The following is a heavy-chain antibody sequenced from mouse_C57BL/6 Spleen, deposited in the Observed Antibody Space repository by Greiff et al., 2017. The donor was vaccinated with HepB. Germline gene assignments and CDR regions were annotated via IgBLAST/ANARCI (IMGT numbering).Heavy chain of an antibody. CDR1: GYTFTDYE. CDR3: TRITTVLFDY. Sequence: QVQLQQSGAELVRPGASVTLSCKASGYTFTDYEMHWVKQTPVHGLEWIGAIDPETGGTAYNQKFKGKAILTADKSSSTAYMELRSLTSEDSAVYYCTRITTVLFDYWGQGTTLTVSS. CDR2: IDPETGGT. D-gene: IGHD1-1*01. J-gene: IGHJ2*01. V-gene: IGHV1-15*01.